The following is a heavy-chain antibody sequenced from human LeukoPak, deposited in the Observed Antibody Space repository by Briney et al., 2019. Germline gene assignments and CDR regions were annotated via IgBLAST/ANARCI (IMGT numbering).Heavy chain of an antibody. J-gene: IGHJ4*02. D-gene: IGHD5-24*01. CDR2: ISGSGGST. CDR1: GFTFNSYA. V-gene: IGHV3-23*01. Sequence: GGSLRLSCAASGFTFNSYAMSWVRQAPGKGLEWVSAISGSGGSTYYADSVKGRFTISRDNSKNTLYLQMNSLRAEDTAVYYCAKQTGYGYNRGWGQGTLVTVSS. CDR3: AKQTGYGYNRG.